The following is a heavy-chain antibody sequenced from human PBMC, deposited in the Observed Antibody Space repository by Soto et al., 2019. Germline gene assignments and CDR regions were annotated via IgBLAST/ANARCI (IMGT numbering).Heavy chain of an antibody. Sequence: QLQLQESGSGLVKPSQTLSLTCVVSGGSISSGGYFWSWIRQPPGKGLEWIGYIYHSGSTYYNPSLNSPVTTSVGRSKHQFSLKLRSVTAADTAVYSCARGLGPWGQGTLVTVSS. CDR1: GGSISSGGYF. V-gene: IGHV4-30-2*01. D-gene: IGHD3-10*01. CDR3: ARGLGP. CDR2: IYHSGST. J-gene: IGHJ5*02.